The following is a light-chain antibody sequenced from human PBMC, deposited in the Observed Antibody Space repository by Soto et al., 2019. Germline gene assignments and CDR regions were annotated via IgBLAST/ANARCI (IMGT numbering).Light chain of an antibody. CDR2: RNN. V-gene: IGLV1-47*01. CDR1: SSNIGSNY. J-gene: IGLJ2*01. CDR3: TSWTTSTTMI. Sequence: QSVLTQPPSASGTPGQRVTISCSGSSSNIGSNYVYWYQHLTGTAPKLLIYRNNQRPSGVPDRFSGSKSGNTASLTISGLQAEDEADYYCTSWTTSTTMIFGGGTKVTVL.